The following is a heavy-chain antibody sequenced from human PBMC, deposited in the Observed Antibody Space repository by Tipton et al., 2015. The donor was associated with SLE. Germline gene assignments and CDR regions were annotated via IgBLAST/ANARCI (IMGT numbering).Heavy chain of an antibody. CDR1: GGSFSGYY. CDR3: ARLTSEAHIDY. V-gene: IGHV4-34*01. Sequence: TLSLTCAVYGGSFSGYYWTWIRQPPGKGLEWIGEINHSGSTNYNPSLKSRVTMAVDTSKSQFSLSLSSVTAADTAVYYCARLTSEAHIDYWGQGTLATVSS. J-gene: IGHJ4*02. CDR2: INHSGST. D-gene: IGHD2-21*02.